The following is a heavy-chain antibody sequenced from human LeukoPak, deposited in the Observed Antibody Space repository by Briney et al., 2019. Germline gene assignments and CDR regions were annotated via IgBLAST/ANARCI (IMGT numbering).Heavy chain of an antibody. CDR1: GFTFSSYA. D-gene: IGHD2-21*02. J-gene: IGHJ4*02. CDR2: ISGSGDTT. Sequence: GGSLRLSCAASGFTFSSYAMTGVRQAQGKGLEWVGTISGSGDTTYCADSVKGRFTISRDNSKNTLYLQMNTLRAEDTDVYYCAKGKSYCGGDCYNYWGQETLVTVSS. V-gene: IGHV3-23*01. CDR3: AKGKSYCGGDCYNY.